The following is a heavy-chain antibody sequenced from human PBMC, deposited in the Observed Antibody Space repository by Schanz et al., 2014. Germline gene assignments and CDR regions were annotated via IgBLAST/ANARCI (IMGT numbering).Heavy chain of an antibody. D-gene: IGHD2-2*01. J-gene: IGHJ6*03. Sequence: EVQLLESGGGLVQPGGSLRLSCEASGFSLGNYGMSWVRQAPGRGLEWVSEFDAHDGRAYYADSAKGRFTISRDNSKSTLYVEMNSLRAEDTAVYYCARVKYCTITRCYRTETEGIYYMDVWGKGTTVTVSS. CDR1: GFSLGNYG. V-gene: IGHV3-23*01. CDR2: FDAHDGRA. CDR3: ARVKYCTITRCYRTETEGIYYMDV.